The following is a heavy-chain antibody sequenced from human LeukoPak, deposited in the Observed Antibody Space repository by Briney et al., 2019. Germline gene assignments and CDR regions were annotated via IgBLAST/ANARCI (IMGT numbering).Heavy chain of an antibody. D-gene: IGHD4-17*01. V-gene: IGHV4-30-2*01. CDR3: ARAPYGGYSDY. Sequence: PSQTLSLTCTVSGGSISSGGYYWSWIRQPPGKGLEWIGYIYHSGSTYYNPSLKSRVTISVDRSKNQFSLKLSSVTAADTAVYYCARAPYGGYSDYWGQGTLVTVSS. CDR1: GGSISSGGYY. J-gene: IGHJ4*02. CDR2: IYHSGST.